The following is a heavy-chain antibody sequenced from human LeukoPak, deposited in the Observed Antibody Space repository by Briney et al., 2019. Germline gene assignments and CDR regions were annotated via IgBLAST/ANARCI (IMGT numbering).Heavy chain of an antibody. CDR1: GFTFSSYW. Sequence: GGSLRLSCAASGFTFSSYWMHWVRQAPGKGLVWVSRINSDGSSTSYADSVKGRFTISRDNAKNTLYLQMNSLRPEDTAMYYCATDGLTGTTDGTLESWGQGTLVTVSS. CDR2: INSDGSST. V-gene: IGHV3-74*01. D-gene: IGHD1-20*01. J-gene: IGHJ4*02. CDR3: ATDGLTGTTDGTLES.